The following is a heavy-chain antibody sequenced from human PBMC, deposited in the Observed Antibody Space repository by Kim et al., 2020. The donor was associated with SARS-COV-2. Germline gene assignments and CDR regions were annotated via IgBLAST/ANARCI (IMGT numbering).Heavy chain of an antibody. J-gene: IGHJ6*02. CDR1: GGSISSGSYY. V-gene: IGHV4-61*02. D-gene: IGHD6-13*01. Sequence: SETLSLTCTVSGGSISSGSYYWSWIRQPAGKGLEWIGRIYTSGSTNYNPSLKSRVTISVDTSKNQFSLKLSSVTAADTAVYYCARDLGQGSWYGYYYGMDVWGQGTTVTVSS. CDR2: IYTSGST. CDR3: ARDLGQGSWYGYYYGMDV.